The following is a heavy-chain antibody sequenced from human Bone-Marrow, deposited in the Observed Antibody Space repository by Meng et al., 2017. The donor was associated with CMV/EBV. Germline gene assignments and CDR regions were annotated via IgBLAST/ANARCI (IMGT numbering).Heavy chain of an antibody. CDR1: GFTFSSYA. CDR3: VKDVGYSSSTTCPFDY. D-gene: IGHD2-2*01. V-gene: IGHV3-30-3*02. Sequence: GESLKISCAASGFTFSSYAMHWVRQAPGKGLEWVAVISYDGSNKNHADSVKGRLTISRDNSRDTLYLEMSSLIAEDTAVYYCVKDVGYSSSTTCPFDYWGQGTLVTVSS. CDR2: ISYDGSNK. J-gene: IGHJ4*02.